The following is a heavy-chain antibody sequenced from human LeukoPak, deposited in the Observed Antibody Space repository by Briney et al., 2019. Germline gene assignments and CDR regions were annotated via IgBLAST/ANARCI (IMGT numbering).Heavy chain of an antibody. CDR1: DSSISSYY. V-gene: IGHV4-59*13. Sequence: PSEPLSLTCTVSDSSISSYYWSWIRQPPGKALEWIGYIYYSGSTNYNPSLKSRVTISVDPSKHQFSPKLSSVTAADTAVYYCAGDLYPGYPGRNWGHGTLVTVSS. CDR3: AGDLYPGYPGRN. CDR2: IYYSGST. D-gene: IGHD5-18*01. J-gene: IGHJ4*01.